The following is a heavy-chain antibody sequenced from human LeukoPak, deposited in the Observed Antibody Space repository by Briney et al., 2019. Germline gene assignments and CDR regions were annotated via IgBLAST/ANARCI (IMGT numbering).Heavy chain of an antibody. J-gene: IGHJ3*02. D-gene: IGHD3-16*01. V-gene: IGHV3-15*01. CDR2: IKSKTDGGTT. Sequence: PGGSLRLSCAASGFTFCNAWMSWVGQAPGKGREWVGRIKSKTDGGTTDYAAPVKGRFTISRDDSKNTLFLQMNSLKTEDTALYYCLYAAFDIWGQGTKVTVSS. CDR3: LYAAFDI. CDR1: GFTFCNAW.